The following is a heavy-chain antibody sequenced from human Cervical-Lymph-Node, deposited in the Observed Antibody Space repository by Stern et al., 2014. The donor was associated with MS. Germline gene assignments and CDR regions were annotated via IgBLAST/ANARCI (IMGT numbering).Heavy chain of an antibody. V-gene: IGHV3-33*01. CDR2: IWYDGSKK. D-gene: IGHD3-10*01. CDR1: GFTFSTYG. Sequence: VQLVESGGGVVQPGRSLRLSCAASGFTFSTYGMHWVRQAPGKGLEWVALIWYDGSKKYYADSVKGRFTISRDNSKNTVVLQMNSLRAEDTAVYYCARGGYGSGSYYSDWGQGTLVIVSS. CDR3: ARGGYGSGSYYSD. J-gene: IGHJ4*02.